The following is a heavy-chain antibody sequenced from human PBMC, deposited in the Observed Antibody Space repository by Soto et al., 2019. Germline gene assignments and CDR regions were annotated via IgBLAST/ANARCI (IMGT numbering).Heavy chain of an antibody. CDR1: GFTFSSYS. CDR3: AKARRGKRGDDAFDI. Sequence: GGSLRLSCAASGFTFSSYSMNWVRQAPGKGLEWVSSISSSSSYIYYADLVKGRFTISRDNAKNSLYLQMNSLRAEDTAVYYCAKARRGKRGDDAFDIWGQGTMVTVSS. J-gene: IGHJ3*02. D-gene: IGHD3-10*01. V-gene: IGHV3-21*01. CDR2: ISSSSSYI.